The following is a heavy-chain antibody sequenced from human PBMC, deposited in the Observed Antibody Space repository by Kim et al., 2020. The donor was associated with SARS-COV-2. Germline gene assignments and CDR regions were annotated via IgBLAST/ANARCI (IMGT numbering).Heavy chain of an antibody. D-gene: IGHD2-21*01. J-gene: IGHJ6*02. CDR1: GGSISSYY. CDR3: ARDIKGLFYGMDV. CDR2: IYYSGST. V-gene: IGHV4-59*01. Sequence: SETLSLTCTVSGGSISSYYWSWIRQPPGKGLEWIGYIYYSGSTNYNPSLKSRVTISVDTSKNQFSLKLSSVTAADTAVYYCARDIKGLFYGMDVWGQGTTVTVSS.